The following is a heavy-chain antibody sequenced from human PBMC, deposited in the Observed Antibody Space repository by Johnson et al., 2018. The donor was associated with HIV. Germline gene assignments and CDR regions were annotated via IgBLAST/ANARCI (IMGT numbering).Heavy chain of an antibody. J-gene: IGHJ3*02. Sequence: QVQLVESGGGVVQPGGSLRLSCAASGFTFSSYGMHWVRQAPGKGLEWVAFIRYDGSNKYYADSVKGRFTISRDNAKNSLYLQMNSLRAEDTALYYCAKVRYSSSRGAFDIWGQGTMVTVSS. V-gene: IGHV3-30*02. D-gene: IGHD6-13*01. CDR3: AKVRYSSSRGAFDI. CDR2: IRYDGSNK. CDR1: GFTFSSYG.